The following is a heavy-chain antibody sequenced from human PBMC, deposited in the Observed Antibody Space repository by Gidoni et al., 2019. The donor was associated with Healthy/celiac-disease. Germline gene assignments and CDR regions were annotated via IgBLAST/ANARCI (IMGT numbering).Heavy chain of an antibody. CDR1: GGSISSSSYY. D-gene: IGHD6-13*01. CDR2: IYYSGST. V-gene: IGHV4-39*01. J-gene: IGHJ6*02. Sequence: QLQLQESGPGLVKPSETLSLTCTVSGGSISSSSYYWGWIRPPPGKGLEWIGSIYYSGSTYYNPSLKSRVTISVDTSKNQFSLKLSSVTAADTAVYYCARQAGRPYYYGMDVWGQGTTVTVSS. CDR3: ARQAGRPYYYGMDV.